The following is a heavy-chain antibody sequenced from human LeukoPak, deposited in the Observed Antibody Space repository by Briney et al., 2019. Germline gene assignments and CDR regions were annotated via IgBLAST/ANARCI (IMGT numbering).Heavy chain of an antibody. CDR3: ARVRRDIVATIPPYFDY. J-gene: IGHJ4*02. D-gene: IGHD5-12*01. CDR1: GFTFSNAW. V-gene: IGHV3-15*01. CDR2: IKSKTDGGTT. Sequence: PGGSLRLSCAASGFTFSNAWMSWVRQAPGKGLEWVGRIKSKTDGGTTDYAAPVKGRFTISRDNSKNTLYLQMNSLRAEDTAVYYCARVRRDIVATIPPYFDYWGQGTLVTVSS.